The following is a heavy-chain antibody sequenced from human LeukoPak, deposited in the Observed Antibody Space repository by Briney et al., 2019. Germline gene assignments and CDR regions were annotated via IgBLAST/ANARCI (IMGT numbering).Heavy chain of an antibody. CDR3: AKDYSNPYTMDV. CDR1: GFTFSSYG. CDR2: IWYDGSNK. J-gene: IGHJ6*02. V-gene: IGHV3-33*06. D-gene: IGHD3-10*01. Sequence: PGGSLRLSCAASGFTFSSYGMHWVRQAPGKGLEWVAVIWYDGSNKYYADSVKGRFTISRDNSKNTLYLQMNSLRAEDTAVYYCAKDYSNPYTMDVWGQGTTVTVSS.